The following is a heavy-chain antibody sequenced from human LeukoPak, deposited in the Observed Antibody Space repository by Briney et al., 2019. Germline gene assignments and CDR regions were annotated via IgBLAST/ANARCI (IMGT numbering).Heavy chain of an antibody. D-gene: IGHD3-3*01. CDR1: GFTVSSNY. CDR2: IYSGGST. Sequence: GGSLRLSCAASGFTVSSNYMSWVRQAPGKGLEWVSVIYSGGSTYYADSVKGRFTISRDNAKNSLYLQMNSLRAEDTALYHCARALYYDFWSGSPDDAFDIWGQGTMVTVSS. J-gene: IGHJ3*02. CDR3: ARALYYDFWSGSPDDAFDI. V-gene: IGHV3-53*03.